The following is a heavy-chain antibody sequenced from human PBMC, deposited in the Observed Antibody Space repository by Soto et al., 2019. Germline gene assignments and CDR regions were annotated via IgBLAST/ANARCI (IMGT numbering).Heavy chain of an antibody. Sequence: GGSLRLSCAASGFTFSSYGMHWVRQAPGKGLEWVSSISSSSSYIYYADSVKGRFTISRDNAKNSLYLQMNSLRAEDTAVYYCARDPDVVVVVAANYFDYWGQGTLVTVSS. J-gene: IGHJ4*02. CDR3: ARDPDVVVVVAANYFDY. CDR2: ISSSSSYI. V-gene: IGHV3-21*01. CDR1: GFTFSSYG. D-gene: IGHD2-15*01.